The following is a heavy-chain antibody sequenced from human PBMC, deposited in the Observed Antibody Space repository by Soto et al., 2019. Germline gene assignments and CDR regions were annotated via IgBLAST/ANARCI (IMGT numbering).Heavy chain of an antibody. J-gene: IGHJ6*02. V-gene: IGHV5-51*01. CDR1: GYSFTSYW. Sequence: GESLKISCKGSGYSFTSYWIGWVRQMPGKGLEWMGIIYPGASDTRYSPSFQGQVTISADKSISTAYLQWSSLKASDTAMYYCARHDSNRCYYYGMDVWGQGTTVTVSS. CDR3: ARHDSNRCYYYGMDV. CDR2: IYPGASDT. D-gene: IGHD4-4*01.